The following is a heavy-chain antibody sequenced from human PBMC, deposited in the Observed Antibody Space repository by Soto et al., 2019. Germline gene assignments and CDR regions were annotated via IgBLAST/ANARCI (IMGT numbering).Heavy chain of an antibody. CDR1: GGSISSGGYY. Sequence: PSETLSLTCTVSGGSISSGGYYWSWIRQHPGKGLEWIGYIYYSGSTYYNPSLKSRVTISVDTSKNQFSLKLSSVTAADTAVYYCARALFTYFWSGYYNRVGNWFDPWGQGTLVTVS. CDR2: IYYSGST. J-gene: IGHJ5*02. V-gene: IGHV4-31*03. D-gene: IGHD3-3*01. CDR3: ARALFTYFWSGYYNRVGNWFDP.